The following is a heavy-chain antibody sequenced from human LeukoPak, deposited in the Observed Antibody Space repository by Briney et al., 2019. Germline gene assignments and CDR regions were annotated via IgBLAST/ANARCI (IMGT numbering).Heavy chain of an antibody. J-gene: IGHJ3*02. V-gene: IGHV1-46*01. CDR1: GYTFTSYQ. D-gene: IGHD1-14*01. CDR2: INPTSGST. Sequence: ASVKVSCKASGYTFTSYQIHWVRQAPGQGLEWMGIINPTSGSTSYAQKFQGRVTMTRDTSASTVYMELSSLRSEDTAVYYCGREGITHAFDIWGQGTMVTVSS. CDR3: GREGITHAFDI.